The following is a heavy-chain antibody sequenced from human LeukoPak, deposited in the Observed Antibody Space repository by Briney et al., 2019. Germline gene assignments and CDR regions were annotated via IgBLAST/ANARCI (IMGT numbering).Heavy chain of an antibody. CDR1: GFTFSSYW. D-gene: IGHD5-24*01. V-gene: IGHV3-74*01. Sequence: PGGSLRLSCAASGFTFSSYWMHWVRQAPGKGLVWVSRINSDGSSTSYADSVKGRFTISRDNAKNTLYLLMNSLRAEDTAVYYCAREEGDGYNWFWFDPWGQGTLVTVSS. CDR3: AREEGDGYNWFWFDP. CDR2: INSDGSST. J-gene: IGHJ5*02.